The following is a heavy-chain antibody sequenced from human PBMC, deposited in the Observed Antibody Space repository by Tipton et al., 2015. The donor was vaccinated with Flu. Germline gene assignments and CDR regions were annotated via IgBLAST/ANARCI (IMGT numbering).Heavy chain of an antibody. CDR3: ARDEAYYYGSGSFYGMDV. V-gene: IGHV4-61*02. Sequence: TLSLTCTVSGGSISSSSYYWGWIRQPAGKGLEWIGRIYTSGSTNYNPSLKSRVTMSVDTSKNQFSLKLSSVTAADTAVYYCARDEAYYYGSGSFYGMDVWGQGTTVTVSS. CDR1: GGSISSSSYY. J-gene: IGHJ6*02. CDR2: IYTSGST. D-gene: IGHD3-10*01.